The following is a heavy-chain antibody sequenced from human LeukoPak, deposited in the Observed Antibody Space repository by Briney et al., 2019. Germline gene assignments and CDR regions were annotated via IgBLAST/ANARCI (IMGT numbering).Heavy chain of an antibody. J-gene: IGHJ6*03. Sequence: PVKVSCKASGGTFSSYAISWVRQAPGQGLEWMGGIIPIFGTANYAQKFQGRVTITADESTSTAYMELSSLRSEDTAVYYCAREASHYYGSGMDVWGKGTTVTISS. CDR2: IIPIFGTA. CDR3: AREASHYYGSGMDV. V-gene: IGHV1-69*13. CDR1: GGTFSSYA. D-gene: IGHD3-10*01.